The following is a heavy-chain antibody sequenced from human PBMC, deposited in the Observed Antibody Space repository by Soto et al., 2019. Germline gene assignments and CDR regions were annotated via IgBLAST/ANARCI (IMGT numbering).Heavy chain of an antibody. CDR1: GGSISSSSYY. CDR2: IYYSGST. Sequence: SETPSLTCTVSGGSISSSSYYWGWIRQPPGKGLEWIGSIYYSGSTYYNPSLKSRVTISVDTSKNQFSLKLSSVTAADTAGYYCARDGGTRTRFDPWGQGTLVTVSS. V-gene: IGHV4-39*02. CDR3: ARDGGTRTRFDP. J-gene: IGHJ5*02.